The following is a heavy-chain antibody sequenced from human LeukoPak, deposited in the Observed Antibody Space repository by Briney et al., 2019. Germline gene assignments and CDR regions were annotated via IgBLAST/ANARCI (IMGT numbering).Heavy chain of an antibody. V-gene: IGHV4-34*01. D-gene: IGHD3-22*01. Sequence: KPSETLSLTCTVSGGSISSYYWSWIRQPPGKGLEWIGEINHSGSTNYSPSLKSRVTISVDTSKNQFSLKLSSVTAADTAVYYCARVLTPSGYDSSGYPKTGDYWGQGTLVTVSS. J-gene: IGHJ4*02. CDR3: ARVLTPSGYDSSGYPKTGDY. CDR1: GGSISSYY. CDR2: INHSGST.